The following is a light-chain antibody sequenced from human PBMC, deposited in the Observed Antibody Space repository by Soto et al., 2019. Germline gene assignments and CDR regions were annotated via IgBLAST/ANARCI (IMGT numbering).Light chain of an antibody. CDR3: QQYNTWPLIT. CDR1: ESISRDY. CDR2: GAS. J-gene: IGKJ5*01. V-gene: IGKV3-20*01. Sequence: EIVLTQSPGTLSLSPGQRATLSCRASESISRDYLAWYQQRLGQAPRLLIYGASSGATGIPDRFSGSGSGTDFTLTISSLQSEDFAVYYCQQYNTWPLITFGPGTRLEIK.